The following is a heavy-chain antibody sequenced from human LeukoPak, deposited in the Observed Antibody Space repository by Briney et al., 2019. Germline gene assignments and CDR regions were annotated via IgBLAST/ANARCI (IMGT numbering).Heavy chain of an antibody. CDR3: AKGKEGYNAYFDY. CDR1: GFTFSSYA. Sequence: GGSLRLSCAASGFTFSSYAMSWVRQAPGKGLEWVSAISGSGGSTHYADSVKGRFTISRDNSKNTLYLQMNSLRAEDTAVYYCAKGKEGYNAYFDYWGQGTLVTVSS. CDR2: ISGSGGST. D-gene: IGHD5-24*01. J-gene: IGHJ4*02. V-gene: IGHV3-23*01.